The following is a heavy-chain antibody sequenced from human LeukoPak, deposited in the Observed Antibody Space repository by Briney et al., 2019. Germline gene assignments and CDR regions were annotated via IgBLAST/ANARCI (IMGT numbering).Heavy chain of an antibody. V-gene: IGHV3-7*01. Sequence: GGSLRLSCVVSGFTFNRCWMNWVRQAPGKGLEWVAHINPDGRDTYYVDSVKGRFTISRDNAQNSMYLQMNSLRVGDTAVYYCTSWGDTTAEYFQRWGQGTLVTVSS. CDR2: INPDGRDT. CDR1: GFTFNRCW. CDR3: TSWGDTTAEYFQR. D-gene: IGHD2-21*02. J-gene: IGHJ1*01.